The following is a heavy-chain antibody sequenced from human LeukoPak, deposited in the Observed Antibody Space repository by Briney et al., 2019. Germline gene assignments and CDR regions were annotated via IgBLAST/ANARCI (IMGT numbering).Heavy chain of an antibody. CDR1: GYTFTSYY. Sequence: ASVKVSCKVSGYTFTSYYIHWVRQAPGQGLEWMGIINPSGGSTNYAQKFQDRVTMTTDTSTSTAYMELRSLRSDDTAVYYCARDQPYGSGSYYVESIDYWGQGTLVTVSS. CDR2: INPSGGST. D-gene: IGHD3-10*01. CDR3: ARDQPYGSGSYYVESIDY. J-gene: IGHJ4*02. V-gene: IGHV1-46*01.